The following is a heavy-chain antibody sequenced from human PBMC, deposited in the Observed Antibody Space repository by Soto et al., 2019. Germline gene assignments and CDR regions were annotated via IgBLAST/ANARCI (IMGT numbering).Heavy chain of an antibody. CDR3: AKLSGYYDFWSGYYSFDY. J-gene: IGHJ4*02. CDR2: ISGSGGST. D-gene: IGHD3-3*01. Sequence: VQLLESGGGLVQPGGSLRLSCAASGFTFSSYAMSWVRQAPGKGLEWVSAISGSGGSTYYADSVKGRFTISRDNSKNTLYLQMNSLRAEDTAVYYCAKLSGYYDFWSGYYSFDYWGQGTLVTVSS. V-gene: IGHV3-23*01. CDR1: GFTFSSYA.